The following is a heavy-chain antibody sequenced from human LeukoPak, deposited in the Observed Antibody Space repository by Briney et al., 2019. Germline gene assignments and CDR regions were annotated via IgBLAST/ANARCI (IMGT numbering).Heavy chain of an antibody. Sequence: GASVKVSCKASGYTFTSYAMHWVRQAPGQRLEWMGWINAGNGNTKYSQKFQGRVTITRDTSASTAYMELSSPRSEDTAVYYCARDPYDYVWGSYRDYYFDYWGQGTLVTVSS. CDR1: GYTFTSYA. D-gene: IGHD3-16*02. CDR2: INAGNGNT. J-gene: IGHJ4*02. V-gene: IGHV1-3*01. CDR3: ARDPYDYVWGSYRDYYFDY.